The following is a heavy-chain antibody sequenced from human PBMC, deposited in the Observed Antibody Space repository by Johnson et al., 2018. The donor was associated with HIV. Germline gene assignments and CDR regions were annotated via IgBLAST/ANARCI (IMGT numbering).Heavy chain of an antibody. D-gene: IGHD2-2*01. V-gene: IGHV3-11*04. J-gene: IGHJ3*02. Sequence: QVQLVESGGGLGKPGGSLRLSCAASGFTFSDYYMSWLRQPPGERLEWVSYISSGTLIINYADSVKGRFIISRDNTKNSLYLQMNSLRAEDTAVYYCARHHPASDAFDIWGQGTMVSVSS. CDR1: GFTFSDYY. CDR2: ISSGTLII. CDR3: ARHHPASDAFDI.